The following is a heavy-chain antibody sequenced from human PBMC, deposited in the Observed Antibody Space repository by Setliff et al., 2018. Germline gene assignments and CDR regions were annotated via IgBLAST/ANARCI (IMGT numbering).Heavy chain of an antibody. J-gene: IGHJ4*02. CDR2: INGVNGNT. CDR1: GYTFTAYD. V-gene: IGHV1-3*01. CDR3: ARGQTVGPNSGKDY. Sequence: ASVKVSCKASGYTFTAYDIHWMRQAPGQSLEWMGWINGVNGNTKYSQNFQGRVTFTSDTSANTAFMELSSLRSEDSSTYYCARGQTVGPNSGKDYWGQGTLVTVSS. D-gene: IGHD1-26*01.